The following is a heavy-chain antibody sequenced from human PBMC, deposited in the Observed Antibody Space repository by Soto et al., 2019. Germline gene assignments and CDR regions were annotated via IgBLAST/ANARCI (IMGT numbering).Heavy chain of an antibody. V-gene: IGHV4-59*01. Sequence: SETLSLTCTVSGGSIDYYYWTWIRQPPGKGLEWLGYISDRGTTSYNPSLRSRVTISVDTSKNQFSLRLNSVTAADTAVYYCARDSSAWFPYYGIDVWGQGTTVTVSS. CDR2: ISDRGTT. J-gene: IGHJ6*02. D-gene: IGHD6-13*01. CDR1: GGSIDYYY. CDR3: ARDSSAWFPYYGIDV.